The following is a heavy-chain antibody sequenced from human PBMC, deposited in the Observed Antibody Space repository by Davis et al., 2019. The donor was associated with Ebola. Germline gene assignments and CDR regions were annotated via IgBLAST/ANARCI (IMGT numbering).Heavy chain of an antibody. CDR2: IYYSGST. Sequence: SETLSLTCTVSGGSISSYYWNWIRQPPGKGLEWIGSIYYSGSTNYNPSLKSRVTISVDTSKTQLSLKVSSVTAADTAVYYCARAMVTMVSFAFDIWGQGTVVTVSS. V-gene: IGHV4-59*01. CDR3: ARAMVTMVSFAFDI. CDR1: GGSISSYY. D-gene: IGHD3-10*01. J-gene: IGHJ3*02.